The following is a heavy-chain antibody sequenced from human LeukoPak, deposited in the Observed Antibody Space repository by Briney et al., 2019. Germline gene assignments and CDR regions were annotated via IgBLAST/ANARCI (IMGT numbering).Heavy chain of an antibody. V-gene: IGHV3-21*04. CDR1: GFTFSSYS. CDR3: ARWAQPYHYYYMDV. Sequence: PGGSLRLSCAASGFTFSSYSMNWVRQAPGKGLEWVSSISSSSSYIYYADSVKGRFTISRDNAKNSLYLQMNSLRAEDTAVYYCARWAQPYHYYYMDVWGKGTTVTISS. J-gene: IGHJ6*03. CDR2: ISSSSSYI.